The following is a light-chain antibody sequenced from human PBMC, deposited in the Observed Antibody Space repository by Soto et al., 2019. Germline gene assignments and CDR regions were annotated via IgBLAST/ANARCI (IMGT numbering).Light chain of an antibody. CDR3: TSYAGSGI. CDR2: EVN. CDR1: SNDVGAYNY. J-gene: IGLJ2*01. Sequence: QSALTQPPSASGSPGQSVTISCTGTSNDVGAYNYVSWYQQHPGKAPKLMIFEVNKRPSGVPNRFSGSKSGNTASLTVSGLQAEDEAHYYCTSYAGSGIFGGGTKLTVL. V-gene: IGLV2-8*01.